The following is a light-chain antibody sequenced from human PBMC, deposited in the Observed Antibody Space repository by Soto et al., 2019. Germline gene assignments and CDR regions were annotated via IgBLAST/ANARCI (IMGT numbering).Light chain of an antibody. CDR3: QQYASAPLT. CDR1: QTVAKNY. V-gene: IGKV3-20*01. CDR2: DAS. Sequence: EIVLTQSPGTLSLSPGERATLSCRASQTVAKNYLAWYQQQPGQAPRLLIYDASTRATGIPYRFTGSGSATDFTLTINRLEPEDFAVYYCQQYASAPLTFGGGTKVEIK. J-gene: IGKJ4*01.